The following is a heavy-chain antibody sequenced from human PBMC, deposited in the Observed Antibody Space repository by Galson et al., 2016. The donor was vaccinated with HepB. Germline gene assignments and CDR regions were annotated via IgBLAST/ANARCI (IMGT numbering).Heavy chain of an antibody. CDR2: ISGDGIAS. V-gene: IGHV3-7*01. CDR1: GFTFNAYW. D-gene: IGHD3-10*01. Sequence: SLRLSCAASGFTFNAYWMNWVRQAPGQGLEWVGTISGDGIASYYAEYVRGRFTISRDKAKNSLYLQMNGLRDDEAAVYYCSREMTGSSFDWGQGTLVTVSS. CDR3: SREMTGSSFD. J-gene: IGHJ4*02.